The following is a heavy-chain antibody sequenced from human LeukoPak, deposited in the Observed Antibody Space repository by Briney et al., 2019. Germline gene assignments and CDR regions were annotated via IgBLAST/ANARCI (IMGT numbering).Heavy chain of an antibody. CDR2: INPNSGGT. V-gene: IGHV1-2*02. J-gene: IGHJ3*02. CDR3: ARSFSEMAFDI. CDR1: GYTFTGYY. D-gene: IGHD5-24*01. Sequence: ASVKVSCKASGYTFTGYYMHWVRQAPGQGLEWMGWINPNSGGTNYAQKFQGRVTMTRDTSISTAYMELSSLRSEDTAVYYCARSFSEMAFDIWGQGTMVTVSS.